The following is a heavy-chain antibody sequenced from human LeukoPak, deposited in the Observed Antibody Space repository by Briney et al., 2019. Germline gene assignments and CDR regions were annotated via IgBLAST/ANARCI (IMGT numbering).Heavy chain of an antibody. D-gene: IGHD6-6*01. CDR1: GFTFSTYY. CDR3: ASGFSSSPYFDY. Sequence: GGSLRLSCAASGFTFSTYYMNWVRQAPGKGLEWVSFITGSSSYIYYTDSVKGRFTISKDNAKNSLFLQMNSLRDEDTAVYYCASGFSSSPYFDYWGQGTLVTVSS. J-gene: IGHJ4*02. V-gene: IGHV3-21*01. CDR2: ITGSSSYI.